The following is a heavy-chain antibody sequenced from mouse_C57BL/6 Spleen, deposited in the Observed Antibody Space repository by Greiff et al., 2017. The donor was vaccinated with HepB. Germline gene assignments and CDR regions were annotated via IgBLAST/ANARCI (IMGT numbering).Heavy chain of an antibody. CDR1: GYTFTDYY. Sequence: VHLVESGAELVRPGASVKLSCKASGYTFTDYYINWVKQRPGQGLEWIARIYPGSGNTYYNEKFKGKATLTAEKSSRTAYMQLSSLTSEDSAVYFCANGYSSSYDYYAMDYWGQGTSVTVSS. J-gene: IGHJ4*01. CDR2: IYPGSGNT. CDR3: ANGYSSSYDYYAMDY. D-gene: IGHD1-1*01. V-gene: IGHV1-76*01.